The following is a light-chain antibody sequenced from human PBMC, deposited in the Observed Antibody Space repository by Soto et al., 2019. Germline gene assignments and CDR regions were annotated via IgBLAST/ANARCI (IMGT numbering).Light chain of an antibody. CDR3: QQRGNWPWT. V-gene: IGKV3-11*01. J-gene: IGKJ1*01. CDR2: DAS. CDR1: QSVSSY. Sequence: EIVMTQSPATLSVSPGERATLSCRASQSVSSYLAWYQQKPGQAPRLLIYDASNRATGIPARFSGSGSGTDFTLTISSLEPEDFAVYYCQQRGNWPWTFGQGTKVDI.